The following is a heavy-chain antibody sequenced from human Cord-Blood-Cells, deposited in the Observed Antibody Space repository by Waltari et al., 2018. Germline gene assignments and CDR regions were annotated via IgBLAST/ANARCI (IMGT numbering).Heavy chain of an antibody. CDR2: IGAYNGNT. CDR1: GYTFTSYG. V-gene: IGHV1-18*04. CDR3: ARFGSSTNYYYYYYYMDV. J-gene: IGHJ6*03. D-gene: IGHD6-13*01. Sequence: QVQLVQSGAEVKKPGASVKVSCKASGYTFTSYGISWVRQAPGQGLEWMGWIGAYNGNTNYPQKLQGRVTMTTDTSTSTAYMELRSLRSDDTAVYYCARFGSSTNYYYYYYYMDVWGKGTTVTVSS.